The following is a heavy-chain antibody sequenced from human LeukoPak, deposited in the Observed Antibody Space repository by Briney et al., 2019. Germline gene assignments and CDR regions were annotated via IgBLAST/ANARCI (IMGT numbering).Heavy chain of an antibody. Sequence: GGSLRLSCAASGFTFSSYAMHWVRQAPGKGLEWVAVISYDGSNKYYADSVKGRFTISRDNSKNTLYLQMSSLRAEDTAVYYCAKRGWDHNGNNWFDPWGQGTLVTVSS. J-gene: IGHJ5*02. CDR2: ISYDGSNK. V-gene: IGHV3-30-3*02. CDR3: AKRGWDHNGNNWFDP. CDR1: GFTFSSYA. D-gene: IGHD1-14*01.